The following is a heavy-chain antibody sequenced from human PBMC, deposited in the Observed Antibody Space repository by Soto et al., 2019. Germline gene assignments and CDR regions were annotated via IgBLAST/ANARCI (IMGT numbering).Heavy chain of an antibody. CDR1: GFTLSSYS. CDR2: MSYDGSSK. J-gene: IGHJ4*02. Sequence: QVQLVESGGGVVQPGRSLRLSCAASGFTLSSYSMHWVRQAPGKGLDWVAAMSYDGSSKYFADSVKGRFTISRDNSKNALSLQMNGLGAEDAAVYYCERGRSVSNHDDFEYWGKGILVSV. V-gene: IGHV3-30-3*01. CDR3: ERGRSVSNHDDFEY. D-gene: IGHD3-3*01.